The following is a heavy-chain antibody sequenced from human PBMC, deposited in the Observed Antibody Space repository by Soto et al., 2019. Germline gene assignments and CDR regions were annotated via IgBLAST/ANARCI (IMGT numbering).Heavy chain of an antibody. CDR3: ARDNPEIYGAHDY. J-gene: IGHJ4*02. D-gene: IGHD4-17*01. CDR1: GFTFRSYH. CDR2: ISYDENNK. Sequence: GGSLRLSCAASGFTFRSYHMHWVRQAPGKGLEWVASISYDENNKYYTDSVKGRFTISRDNSKNTLYLQMNSLRAEDTAVYYCARDNPEIYGAHDYWGQGTLVTVSS. V-gene: IGHV3-30-3*01.